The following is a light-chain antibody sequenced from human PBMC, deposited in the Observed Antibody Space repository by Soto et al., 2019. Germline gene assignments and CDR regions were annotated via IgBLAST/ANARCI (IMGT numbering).Light chain of an antibody. CDR2: EVS. J-gene: IGLJ3*02. V-gene: IGLV2-14*01. CDR1: SSDVGGYNY. CDR3: FSYTTSSTLV. Sequence: QSALTQPASVSGSPGQSITISCTGTSSDVGGYNYISWYQQHPAKAPKLMIYEVSNRPSGVSHRFSGSKSGNTASLTISGLQAEDEADYYCFSYTTSSTLVFGGGTKLTVL.